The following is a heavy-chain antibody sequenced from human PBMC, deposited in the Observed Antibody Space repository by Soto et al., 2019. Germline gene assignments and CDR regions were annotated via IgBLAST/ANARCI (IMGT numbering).Heavy chain of an antibody. D-gene: IGHD2-15*01. Sequence: GGSLRLSCAASGFTFDDYAMHWVRQAPGKGLEWVSGISWNSGGIGYADSVKGRFTISRDNAKNALYRQMNSLRAEDTALYYCAKDKGPLFCSGGSCTSWFDYWGQGTLVTVSS. CDR2: ISWNSGGI. J-gene: IGHJ4*02. V-gene: IGHV3-9*01. CDR3: AKDKGPLFCSGGSCTSWFDY. CDR1: GFTFDDYA.